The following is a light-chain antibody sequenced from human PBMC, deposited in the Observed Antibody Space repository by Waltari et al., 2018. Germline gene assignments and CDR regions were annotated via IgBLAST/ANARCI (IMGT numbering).Light chain of an antibody. CDR3: QIYERLPAT. Sequence: ERVVTLSRGTLSLSRGESGPLSCRASQSVSGFLAWYQQKPGQAPRLLIYGTSTRATGISDRFSGSGSGTDFSLTISRLEPEDFAVYYCQIYERLPATFGQGTKVEVK. J-gene: IGKJ1*01. CDR1: QSVSGF. CDR2: GTS. V-gene: IGKV3-20*01.